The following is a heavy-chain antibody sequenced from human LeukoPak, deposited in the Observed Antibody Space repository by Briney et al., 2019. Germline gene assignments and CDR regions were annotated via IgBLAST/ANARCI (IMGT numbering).Heavy chain of an antibody. CDR3: ASGSYYFDY. Sequence: SETLSLTCAVSGYSISSGYYWGWIRQPPGKGLEWIGSIYHSGSTYYNPSLKSRVTISVDTSKNQYSLKLSSVTAADTAVYYCASGSYYFDYWGQGTLVTVSS. CDR2: IYHSGST. V-gene: IGHV4-38-2*01. J-gene: IGHJ4*02. D-gene: IGHD1-26*01. CDR1: GYSISSGYY.